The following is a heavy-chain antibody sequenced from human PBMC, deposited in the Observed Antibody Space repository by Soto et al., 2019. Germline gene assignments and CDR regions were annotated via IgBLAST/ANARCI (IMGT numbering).Heavy chain of an antibody. CDR1: GFTVDDYA. Sequence: GGSLRLSCVASGFTVDDYAMHWVRQAPGKGLEWVSGISANGDTVDYADSVKGRFTISRDNAKNSLFLQMNSLRPEDTALYYCAKDMKWGGMTTIHYFDSWGQGTQVTVSS. D-gene: IGHD4-17*01. CDR3: AKDMKWGGMTTIHYFDS. V-gene: IGHV3-9*01. CDR2: ISANGDTV. J-gene: IGHJ4*02.